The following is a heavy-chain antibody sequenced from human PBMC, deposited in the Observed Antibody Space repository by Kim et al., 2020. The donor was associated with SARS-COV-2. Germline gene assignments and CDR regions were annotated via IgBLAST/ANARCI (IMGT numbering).Heavy chain of an antibody. V-gene: IGHV3-15*01. CDR3: TTDNFWSAGWFDP. D-gene: IGHD3-3*01. J-gene: IGHJ5*02. Sequence: YAAPVKGRFTISRDDSKNTLYLQMNSLKTEDTAVYYCTTDNFWSAGWFDPWGQGTLVTVSS.